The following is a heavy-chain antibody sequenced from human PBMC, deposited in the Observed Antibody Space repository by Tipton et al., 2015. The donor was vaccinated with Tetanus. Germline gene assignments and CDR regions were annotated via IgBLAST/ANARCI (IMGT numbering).Heavy chain of an antibody. Sequence: TLSLTCTVSGSSISSYYWTWIRQPPGRGPEWIGYVHYSGSTNYSPSLRSRVTLSVDTSKNQFSLKLSSVTAADTAVYYCARIGWLQQNKPAFDIWGQGTVVTVSS. CDR2: VHYSGST. D-gene: IGHD6-19*01. CDR3: ARIGWLQQNKPAFDI. V-gene: IGHV4-59*01. CDR1: GSSISSYY. J-gene: IGHJ3*02.